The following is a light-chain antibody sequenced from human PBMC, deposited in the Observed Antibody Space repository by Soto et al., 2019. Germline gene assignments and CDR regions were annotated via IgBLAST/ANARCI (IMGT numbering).Light chain of an antibody. Sequence: DIQMAQSPSSLSASVGDRVTITCRASQNINIYLNRYQQKPGKAPKVLIYAASSLQSGVPSRFSGSGSGTDFTLTISNLQPEDFATYYCQQSSSIPRTFGQGTKLEIK. CDR3: QQSSSIPRT. CDR2: AAS. CDR1: QNINIY. V-gene: IGKV1-39*01. J-gene: IGKJ2*01.